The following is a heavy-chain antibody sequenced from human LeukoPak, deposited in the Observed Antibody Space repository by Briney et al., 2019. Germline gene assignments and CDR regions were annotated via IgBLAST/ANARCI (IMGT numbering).Heavy chain of an antibody. D-gene: IGHD2-8*01. Sequence: ASVKVSCKASGYTFTSYYMHWVRQAPGQGLEWMGWINPNSGGTNYAQKFQGRVTMTRDTSISTAYMELSRLRSDDTAVYYCARDRCTNGVCYGDAFDIWGQGTMVTVSS. V-gene: IGHV1-2*02. CDR2: INPNSGGT. CDR1: GYTFTSYY. CDR3: ARDRCTNGVCYGDAFDI. J-gene: IGHJ3*02.